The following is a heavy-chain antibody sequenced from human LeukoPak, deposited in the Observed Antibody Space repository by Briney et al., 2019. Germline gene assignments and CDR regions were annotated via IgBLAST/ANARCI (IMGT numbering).Heavy chain of an antibody. Sequence: SETLSLTCTASGGSISSSRYYWGWLRQPPGKGLEWIGSIYYSGSTYSNPSLKSRVTISVDTSKNQFSLKLSSVTAADTAVYYCARRGSGSRGDFDYWGQGTLVTVSS. CDR1: GGSISSSRYY. CDR3: ARRGSGSRGDFDY. V-gene: IGHV4-39*01. D-gene: IGHD2-15*01. CDR2: IYYSGST. J-gene: IGHJ4*02.